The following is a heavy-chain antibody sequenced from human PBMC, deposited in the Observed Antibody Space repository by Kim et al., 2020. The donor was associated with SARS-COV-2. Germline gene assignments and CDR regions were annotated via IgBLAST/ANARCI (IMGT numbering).Heavy chain of an antibody. CDR3: VGSAAGQGVWFDP. V-gene: IGHV3-49*03. D-gene: IGHD6-13*01. Sequence: GGSLRLSCTASGFTFGDYAMSWFRQAPGKGLEWVGFIRSKAYGGTTEYAASVKGRFTISRDDSKSIAYLQMNSLKTEDTAVYYCVGSAAGQGVWFDPWGQGTLVTVSS. J-gene: IGHJ5*02. CDR1: GFTFGDYA. CDR2: IRSKAYGGTT.